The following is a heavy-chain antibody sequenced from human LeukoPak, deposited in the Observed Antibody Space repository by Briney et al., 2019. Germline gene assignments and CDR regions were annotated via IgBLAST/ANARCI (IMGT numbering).Heavy chain of an antibody. CDR3: ARHGAGSYSQTSFDY. D-gene: IGHD3-10*01. Sequence: SETLFLTCTVSGGSISSGDYYWSWIRQPPGKGLEWIGYIYYSGSTYYNPSLKSRVTISVDTSKNQFSLKLSSVTAADTAVYYCARHGAGSYSQTSFDYWGQGTLVTVSS. CDR1: GGSISSGDYY. V-gene: IGHV4-30-4*01. CDR2: IYYSGST. J-gene: IGHJ4*02.